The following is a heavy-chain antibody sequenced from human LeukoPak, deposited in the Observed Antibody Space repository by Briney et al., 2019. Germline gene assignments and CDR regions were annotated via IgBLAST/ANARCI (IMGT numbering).Heavy chain of an antibody. CDR2: IYYSGST. CDR3: ARLRYTSGWGGYYYYYMDV. V-gene: IGHV4-59*12. J-gene: IGHJ6*03. Sequence: PSETLSLTCTVSGGSISSYYWSWIRQPPGKGLEWIGYIYYSGSTNYNPSLKSRVTISVDTSKNQFSLKLTFVTAADTAVYYCARLRYTSGWGGYYYYYMDVWGKGTTVTISS. CDR1: GGSISSYY. D-gene: IGHD6-19*01.